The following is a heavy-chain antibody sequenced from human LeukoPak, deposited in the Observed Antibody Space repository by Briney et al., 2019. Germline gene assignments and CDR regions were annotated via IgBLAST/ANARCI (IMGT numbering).Heavy chain of an antibody. D-gene: IGHD6-13*01. Sequence: SETLSLTCAVYGGSFSGNYWSWIRQPPGKGLEWIGEINRSGSTNYNPSLKTRTTISVDTSKNQFSLKLTSVTAADTAVYYCARPRRPWSSWLDYWGQGTLVTVSS. J-gene: IGHJ4*02. CDR1: GGSFSGNY. CDR3: ARPRRPWSSWLDY. CDR2: INRSGST. V-gene: IGHV4-34*01.